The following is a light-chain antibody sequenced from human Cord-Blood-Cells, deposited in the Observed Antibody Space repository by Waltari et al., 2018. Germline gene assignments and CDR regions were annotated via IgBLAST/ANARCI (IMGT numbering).Light chain of an antibody. CDR2: VGTGGIVG. CDR3: GADHGSGSNFVYV. V-gene: IGLV9-49*01. CDR1: SCYSNYK. J-gene: IGLJ1*01. Sequence: QPVLAQPPSASASLGASATRTCTLSSCYSNYKVDCYQQRPGKGPRFVMRVGTGGIVGSKGDGIPDRFSVLGSGLNRYLTIKNIQEEDESDYHCGADHGSGSNFVYVFGTGTKVTVL.